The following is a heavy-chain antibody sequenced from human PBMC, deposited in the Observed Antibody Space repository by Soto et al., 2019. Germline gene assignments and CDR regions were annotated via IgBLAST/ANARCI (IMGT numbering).Heavy chain of an antibody. D-gene: IGHD3-9*01. V-gene: IGHV1-18*01. CDR1: GYTFTSYG. CDR2: ISAYNGNT. Sequence: GASVKVSCKASGYTFTSYGISWVRQAPGQGLEWMGWISAYNGNTNYAQKLQGRVTMTTDTSTSTAYMELRSLRSDDTAVYYCATRNEPLRYFDWLPRWPYYNGMDVWGQGTTVTVSS. J-gene: IGHJ6*02. CDR3: ATRNEPLRYFDWLPRWPYYNGMDV.